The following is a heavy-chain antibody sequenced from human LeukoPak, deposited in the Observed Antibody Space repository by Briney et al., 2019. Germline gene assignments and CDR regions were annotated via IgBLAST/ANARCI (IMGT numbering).Heavy chain of an antibody. CDR1: GGSISSSSYY. D-gene: IGHD3-10*01. Sequence: SETLSLTCIVSGGSISSSSYYWGWIRQPPGKGLQWIGNIYYSGSTYYNPSLKSRVTISIDTSKNQFSLKLSSVTAADTAVYYCARSGSGSYYGPLAAYMDVWGRGTTVTISS. CDR3: ARSGSGSYYGPLAAYMDV. V-gene: IGHV4-39*07. J-gene: IGHJ6*03. CDR2: IYYSGST.